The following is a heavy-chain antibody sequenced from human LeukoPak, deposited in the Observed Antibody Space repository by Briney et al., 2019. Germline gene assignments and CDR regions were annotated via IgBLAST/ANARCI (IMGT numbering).Heavy chain of an antibody. V-gene: IGHV4-59*12. Sequence: SETLSLTCTVSGGSISSYYWSWIRQPPGKGLEWIGYIYHSGSTYYNPSLKSRVTISVDRSKNQFSLKLSSVTAADTAVYYCARGGKRLPSFFDYWGQGTLVTVSS. D-gene: IGHD2-15*01. CDR1: GGSISSYY. J-gene: IGHJ4*02. CDR2: IYHSGST. CDR3: ARGGKRLPSFFDY.